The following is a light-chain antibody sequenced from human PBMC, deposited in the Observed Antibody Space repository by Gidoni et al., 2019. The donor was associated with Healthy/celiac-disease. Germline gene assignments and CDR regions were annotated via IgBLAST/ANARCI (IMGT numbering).Light chain of an antibody. CDR3: QQYDSFPRS. CDR1: QGIRNY. V-gene: IGKV1-33*01. Sequence: DILVTQSPAFLSASVGDRVTITCPASQGIRNYLNWYQQKPGKSPKLLIYDASNLETGVPSRFSGSGSGTDFTLTISSLQPEDIATYYCQQYDSFPRSFGQGTKLEIK. CDR2: DAS. J-gene: IGKJ2*04.